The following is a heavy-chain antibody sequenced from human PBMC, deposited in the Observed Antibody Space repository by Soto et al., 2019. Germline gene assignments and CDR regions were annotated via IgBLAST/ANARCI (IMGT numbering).Heavy chain of an antibody. Sequence: HLVESGGGVVQPGTSLRLSCAASGFTFNTYGMHWVRQAPGKGLEWVAVISYDGSDKFYADSVKGRFTISRDNSKNTLYLQMSSLRAEDTAIYYCAKSPNFYCSSPNCYKYYFDYWGQGTLVTVSS. J-gene: IGHJ4*02. CDR2: ISYDGSDK. CDR3: AKSPNFYCSSPNCYKYYFDY. CDR1: GFTFNTYG. V-gene: IGHV3-30*18. D-gene: IGHD2-2*02.